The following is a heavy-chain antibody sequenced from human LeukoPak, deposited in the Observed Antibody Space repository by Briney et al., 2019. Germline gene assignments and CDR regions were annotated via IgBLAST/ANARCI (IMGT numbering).Heavy chain of an antibody. V-gene: IGHV3-23*01. D-gene: IGHD5-18*01. Sequence: PGGSLRLSCAASGFTVSSNYMSWVRQAPGKGLEWVSAISGSGGSTYYADSVKGRFTISRDNSKNTLYLQMNSLRAEDTAVYYCAKLFGYGQRFGGYWGQGTLVTVSS. CDR1: GFTVSSNY. CDR3: AKLFGYGQRFGGY. CDR2: ISGSGGST. J-gene: IGHJ4*02.